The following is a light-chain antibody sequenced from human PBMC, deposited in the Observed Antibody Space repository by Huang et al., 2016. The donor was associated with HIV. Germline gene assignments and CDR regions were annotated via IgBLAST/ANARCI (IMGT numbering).Light chain of an antibody. CDR1: QSVSNE. CDR3: QQYNDWPWT. J-gene: IGKJ1*01. Sequence: EIVMTQSPGTLSVSPGERATLSCRASQSVSNEVAWLQQKPGQAPRLLIYGANIRPSGNPAVFSGSGSGTEFTLTISSLQSEDFAIYYCQQYNDWPWTFGQGTKVEIK. V-gene: IGKV3-15*01. CDR2: GAN.